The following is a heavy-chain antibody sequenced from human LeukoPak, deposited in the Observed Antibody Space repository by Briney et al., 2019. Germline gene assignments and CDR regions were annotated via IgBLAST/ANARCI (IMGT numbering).Heavy chain of an antibody. J-gene: IGHJ4*02. CDR1: GFTLGSYG. V-gene: IGHV3-30*18. CDR2: ISYDGSNE. CDR3: AKGGGGSSFDF. D-gene: IGHD2-15*01. Sequence: GRSLRLSCAASGFTLGSYGMHWVRQAPGKGLEWVASISYDGSNEYYGDSVKGRFSVSRDNSKNTLYLQMNSLRAEDTAVYYCAKGGGGSSFDFWGQGTLVTVSS.